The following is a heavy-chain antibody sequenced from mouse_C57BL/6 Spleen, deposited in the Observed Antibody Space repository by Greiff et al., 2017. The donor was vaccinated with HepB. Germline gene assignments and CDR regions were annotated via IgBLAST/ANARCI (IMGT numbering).Heavy chain of an antibody. CDR3: QTAQATLGY. CDR1: GYTFTSYW. J-gene: IGHJ3*02. D-gene: IGHD3-2*02. CDR2: INPSSGYT. Sequence: QLQQSGAELAKPGASVKLSCKASGYTFTSYWMHWVKQRPGQGLEWIGYINPSSGYTKYNQKFKDKATLTADKSYSTAYMQLSSLTYEDSAVYYCQTAQATLGYWGQGTLVTVSA. V-gene: IGHV1-7*01.